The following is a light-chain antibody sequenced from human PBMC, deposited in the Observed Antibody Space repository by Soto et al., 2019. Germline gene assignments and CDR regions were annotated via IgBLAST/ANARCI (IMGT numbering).Light chain of an antibody. Sequence: QSVLTQPPSASGSPGQSVAISCTGTSSDVGGYNYVSWYQQHPGKAPKLMIYEVNKRPSGVPDRFSGSKSGNTASLTVSGLQAEDEADYYCGSYAGSRNVFGTGTKLTVL. J-gene: IGLJ1*01. CDR2: EVN. V-gene: IGLV2-8*01. CDR1: SSDVGGYNY. CDR3: GSYAGSRNV.